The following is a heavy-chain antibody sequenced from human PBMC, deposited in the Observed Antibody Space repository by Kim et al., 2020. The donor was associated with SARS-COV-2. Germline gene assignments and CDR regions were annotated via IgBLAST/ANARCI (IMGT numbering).Heavy chain of an antibody. J-gene: IGHJ4*02. D-gene: IGHD1-26*01. V-gene: IGHV1-3*01. CDR2: INAGNGNT. Sequence: ASVKVSCKASGYTFTSYAMHWVRKAPGQRLEWMGWINAGNGNTKYSQKFQGRVTITRDTSASTAYMELSSLRSEDTAVYYCARGGSGSYPFDYCGQGTLVTVSS. CDR3: ARGGSGSYPFDY. CDR1: GYTFTSYA.